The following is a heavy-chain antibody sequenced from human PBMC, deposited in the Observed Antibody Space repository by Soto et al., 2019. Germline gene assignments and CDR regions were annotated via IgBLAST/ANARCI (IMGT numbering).Heavy chain of an antibody. CDR3: ARQIYDSDSGPNFQYYFAY. CDR1: GYSFAGYW. Sequence: PGESLKISCKGSGYSFAGYWITWVRQMPGKGLEWMGRIDPSDSQTYYSPSFRGHVTISAAKSITTVFLQWSSLRDSDTAMYYCARQIYDSDSGPNFQYYFAYWGQGTMLTVSS. J-gene: IGHJ4*02. CDR2: IDPSDSQT. V-gene: IGHV5-10-1*01. D-gene: IGHD3-22*01.